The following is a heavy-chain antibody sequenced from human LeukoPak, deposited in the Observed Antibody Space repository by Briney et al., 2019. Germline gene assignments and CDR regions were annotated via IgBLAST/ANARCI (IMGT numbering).Heavy chain of an antibody. V-gene: IGHV4-38-2*01. CDR1: GYSISSGYY. CDR2: IYHSGST. J-gene: IGHJ4*02. D-gene: IGHD4-23*01. CDR3: ASSYGGNSGALDY. Sequence: PSETLSLTCAVSGYSISSGYYWGWIRQPPGKGLEWIGSIYHSGSTYYNPSLKSRVTISVDTSKNLFSLKLSSVTAADTAVYYCASSYGGNSGALDYWGQGTLVTVSS.